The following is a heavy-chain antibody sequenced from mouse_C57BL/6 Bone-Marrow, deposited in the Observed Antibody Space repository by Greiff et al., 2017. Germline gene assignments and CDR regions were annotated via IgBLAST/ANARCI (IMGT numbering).Heavy chain of an antibody. Sequence: VQLQQSGAELVKPGASVKLSCTASGFNIKDYYMHWVKQRPEQGLEWIGRIDPEDGDTKYAPNFQGKATITADTSSNTAYLQLSSLTSEDTAVYYCARQTTGVARGYFDYWGQGTTLTVSS. CDR1: GFNIKDYY. D-gene: IGHD1-1*01. V-gene: IGHV14-2*01. CDR2: IDPEDGDT. J-gene: IGHJ2*01. CDR3: ARQTTGVARGYFDY.